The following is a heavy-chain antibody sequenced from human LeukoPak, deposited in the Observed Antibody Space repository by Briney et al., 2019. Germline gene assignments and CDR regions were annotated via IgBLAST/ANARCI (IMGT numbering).Heavy chain of an antibody. V-gene: IGHV3-30-3*01. CDR1: GFTFSSYA. J-gene: IGHJ3*02. CDR3: ARDRSSGYYAFDI. CDR2: ISYDGSNK. Sequence: PGGSLRLSCAASGFTFSSYAMHWVRQAPRKGLEWVAVISYDGSNKYYADSVKGRFTISRDNSKNTLYLQMNSLRAEDTAVYYCARDRSSGYYAFDIWGQGTMVTVSS. D-gene: IGHD3-22*01.